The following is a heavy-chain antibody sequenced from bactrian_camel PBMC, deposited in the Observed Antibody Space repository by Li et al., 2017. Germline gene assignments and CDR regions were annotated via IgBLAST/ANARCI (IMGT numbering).Heavy chain of an antibody. J-gene: IGHJ4*01. D-gene: IGHD3*01. V-gene: IGHV3S55*01. CDR2: VDCDGIT. CDR3: AAGSFCRPSSSCTGAFCYGYTY. Sequence: HVQLVESGGGSVQAGGSLRLSCAASGFTVSTYCMAWFRQAPGKEREAVATVDCDGITHYRDDALGRFTISRDSTTNTLFLQMNSLKPEDTAMYYCAAGSFCRPSSSCTGAFCYGYTYWGMGTQVTVS. CDR1: GFTVSTYC.